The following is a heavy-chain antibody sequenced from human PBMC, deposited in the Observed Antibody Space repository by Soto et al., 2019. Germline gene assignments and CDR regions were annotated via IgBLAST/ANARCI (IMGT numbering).Heavy chain of an antibody. Sequence: SVKVSCKASGGPFSSYAISWVRQAPGQGLEWMGGIIPIFGTANYAQKFQGRVTITADESTSTAYMELSSLRSEETAVYYCASVASWYYDSSGYYYDYWGQGTLVSFSS. CDR2: IIPIFGTA. J-gene: IGHJ4*02. V-gene: IGHV1-69*13. CDR3: ASVASWYYDSSGYYYDY. CDR1: GGPFSSYA. D-gene: IGHD3-22*01.